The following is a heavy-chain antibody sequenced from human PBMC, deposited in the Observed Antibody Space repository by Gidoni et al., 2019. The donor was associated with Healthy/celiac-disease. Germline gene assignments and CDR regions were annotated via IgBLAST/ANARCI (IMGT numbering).Heavy chain of an antibody. CDR1: GCTFSSYG. CDR3: ARDGDTAMVTFDY. CDR2: IWDDGSNR. D-gene: IGHD5-18*01. V-gene: IGHV3-33*01. Sequence: QVQLVESGGGVVQPGRSLRLSCAASGCTFSSYGMHWVRQAPGKGLEWVAFIWDDGSNRYYADSVKGRFTISRDNSKNTLYLQMNSLRAEDTAVYYCARDGDTAMVTFDYWGQGTLVTVSS. J-gene: IGHJ4*02.